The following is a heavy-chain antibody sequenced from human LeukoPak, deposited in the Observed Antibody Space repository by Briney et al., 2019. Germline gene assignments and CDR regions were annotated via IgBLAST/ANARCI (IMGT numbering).Heavy chain of an antibody. V-gene: IGHV1-18*01. D-gene: IGHD3-22*01. J-gene: IGHJ3*02. CDR2: ISVYTGNT. CDR1: GYDFTRNG. CDR3: ARAYDSSGHGAFDI. Sequence: ASVKVSCKAFGYDFTRNGISWVRQAPGQGLDWMGWISVYTGNTNYAQKFQGRVTLTTDTPTTTAYMERRGLRSDDTAVYFCARAYDSSGHGAFDIWGQGTMVTVSS.